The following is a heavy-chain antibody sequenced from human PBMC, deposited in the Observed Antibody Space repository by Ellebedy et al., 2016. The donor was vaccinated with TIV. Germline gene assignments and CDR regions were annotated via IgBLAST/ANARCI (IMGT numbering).Heavy chain of an antibody. V-gene: IGHV1-2*02. CDR2: INPKSGDT. J-gene: IGHJ4*02. CDR1: GYSFTGYY. D-gene: IGHD6-19*01. Sequence: AASVKVSCKAYGYSFTGYYIHWVRQAPGQGLEWMGWINPKSGDTNYAQKFQGRVTMTRDTSISPAYMELRRLRYDDTAVFYCAREPIAVAASFDLWGQGTLVTVSS. CDR3: AREPIAVAASFDL.